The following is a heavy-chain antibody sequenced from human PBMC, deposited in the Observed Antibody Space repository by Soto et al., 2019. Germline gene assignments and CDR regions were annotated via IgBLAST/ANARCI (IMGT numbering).Heavy chain of an antibody. J-gene: IGHJ4*02. V-gene: IGHV3-21*01. Sequence: GGSLRLSCAASGFTFSSYSMNWVRQAPGKGLEWVSSISSSSSYIYYADSVKGRFTISRDNAKNSLYLQMNSLRAEDTAVYYCAREEVGAHPLFDYWGQGTLVTVSS. CDR3: AREEVGAHPLFDY. CDR1: GFTFSSYS. CDR2: ISSSSSYI. D-gene: IGHD1-26*01.